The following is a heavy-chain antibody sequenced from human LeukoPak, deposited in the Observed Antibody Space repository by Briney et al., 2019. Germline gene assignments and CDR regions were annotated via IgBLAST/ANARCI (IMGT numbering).Heavy chain of an antibody. J-gene: IGHJ5*02. CDR2: MNPNSGNT. CDR1: GYTFTSYD. Sequence: ASVKVSCKASGYTFTSYDINWVRQATGQGLEWMGWMNPNSGNTGYAQKFQGRVTMTRNTSISTAYMELSSLRSEDMAVYYCARGPRGQLLRTFDPWGQGTLVTVSS. CDR3: ARGPRGQLLRTFDP. V-gene: IGHV1-8*01. D-gene: IGHD2-2*01.